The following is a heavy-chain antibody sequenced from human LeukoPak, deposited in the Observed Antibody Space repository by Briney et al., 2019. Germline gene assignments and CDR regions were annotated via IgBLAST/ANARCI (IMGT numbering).Heavy chain of an antibody. CDR1: GGSISSYY. Sequence: SETLSLTCTVSGGSISSYYWRWIRQPPGKGLEWIGYIYYSGSTNYNPSLKSRVTISVDTSKNQFSLKLSSVTAADTAVYYCARRFFNAFDIWGQGTMVTVSS. J-gene: IGHJ3*02. CDR3: ARRFFNAFDI. D-gene: IGHD3-3*01. V-gene: IGHV4-59*08. CDR2: IYYSGST.